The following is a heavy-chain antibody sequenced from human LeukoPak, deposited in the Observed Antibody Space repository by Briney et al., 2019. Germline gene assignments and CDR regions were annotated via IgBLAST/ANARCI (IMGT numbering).Heavy chain of an antibody. D-gene: IGHD5-18*01. J-gene: IGHJ5*02. V-gene: IGHV5-51*01. CDR1: GSHFNNYW. CDR3: ARQAIVDKIATTWFAP. CDR2: IYPGDSDT. Sequence: GESLQISCQGSGSHFNNYWIGWARQLPGKGLEWMGIIYPGDSDTRYSPSFQGQVTISADKSINTAYLQWSSLKASDTAMYYCARQAIVDKIATTWFAPWGQGTLVTVSS.